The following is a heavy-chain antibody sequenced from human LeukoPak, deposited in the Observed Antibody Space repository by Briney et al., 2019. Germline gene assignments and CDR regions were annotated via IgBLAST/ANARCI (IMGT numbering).Heavy chain of an antibody. D-gene: IGHD3-22*01. J-gene: IGHJ1*01. V-gene: IGHV3-74*01. CDR1: GFTFSSYS. CDR2: IKGDGSST. Sequence: GGSLRLSCAASGFTFSSYSMNWVRQAPGKGLVWVSRIKGDGSSTAYADSVKGRFTISRDNARKMLYLQMNSLRAEDTAVYYCARDPDSGGYSTFQLWGQGTLVTVSS. CDR3: ARDPDSGGYSTFQL.